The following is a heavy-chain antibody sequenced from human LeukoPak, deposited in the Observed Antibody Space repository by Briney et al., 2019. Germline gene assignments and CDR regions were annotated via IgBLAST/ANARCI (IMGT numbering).Heavy chain of an antibody. V-gene: IGHV1-69*13. Sequence: SVKVSCKASGYTFTSYYMHWVRQAPGQGLEWMGGIIPFFAIINYAERFQGRVTISADESTTTAYMELSNLRSEDTAVYYCARVLSGRTVWSPYYYYYMDVWGKGTTVTISS. CDR1: GYTFTSYY. CDR3: ARVLSGRTVWSPYYYYYMDV. D-gene: IGHD2-8*02. J-gene: IGHJ6*03. CDR2: IIPFFAII.